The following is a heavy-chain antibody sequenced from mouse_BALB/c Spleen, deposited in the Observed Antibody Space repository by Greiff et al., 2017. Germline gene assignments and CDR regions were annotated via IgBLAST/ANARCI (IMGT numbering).Heavy chain of an antibody. CDR2: IWAGGST. CDR3: AIIPHYYAMDY. CDR1: GFSLTSYG. Sequence: VQLVESGPGLVAPSQSLSITCTVSGFSLTSYGVHWVRQPPGKGLEWLGVIWAGGSTNYNSALMSRLSISKDNSKSQVFLKMNSLQTDDTAMYYCAIIPHYYAMDYWGQGTSVTVSS. J-gene: IGHJ4*01. V-gene: IGHV2-9*02.